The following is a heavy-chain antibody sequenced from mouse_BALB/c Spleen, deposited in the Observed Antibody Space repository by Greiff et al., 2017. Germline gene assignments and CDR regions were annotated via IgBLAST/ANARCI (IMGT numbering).Heavy chain of an antibody. CDR2: IWTGGGT. Sequence: QAQLQQSGPGLVAPSQSLSITCTVSGFSLTSYDISWIRQPPGKGLEWLGVIWTGGGTNYNSAFMSRLSISKDNSKSQVFLKMNSLQTDDTAIYYCVRDGDHDYLWVAYWGQGTLVTVSA. D-gene: IGHD2-4*01. V-gene: IGHV2-9-2*01. CDR1: GFSLTSYD. J-gene: IGHJ3*01. CDR3: VRDGDHDYLWVAY.